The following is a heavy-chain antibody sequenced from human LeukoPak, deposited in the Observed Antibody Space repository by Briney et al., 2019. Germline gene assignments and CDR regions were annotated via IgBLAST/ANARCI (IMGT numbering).Heavy chain of an antibody. J-gene: IGHJ4*01. CDR3: SRAGTAAGLYFDL. D-gene: IGHD6-13*01. V-gene: IGHV3-7*04. CDR1: GFTFTDYW. Sequence: GGSLRLSCEVSGFTFTDYWMNWVRQAPGKGPEWVASIRQDGSEKTYVDSVKGRFTISRDNTKNSLSLQLNGLRAEDTAVYYCSRAGTAAGLYFDLWGQGTLVTVSS. CDR2: IRQDGSEK.